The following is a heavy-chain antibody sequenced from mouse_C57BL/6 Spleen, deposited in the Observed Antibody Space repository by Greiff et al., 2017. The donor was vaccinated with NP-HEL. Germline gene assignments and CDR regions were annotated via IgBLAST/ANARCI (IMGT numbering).Heavy chain of an antibody. CDR3: ARWGDGYYPYYYAMDY. CDR2: INYDGSST. J-gene: IGHJ4*01. V-gene: IGHV5-16*01. Sequence: EVKLMESEGGLVQPGSSMKLSCTASGFTFSDYYMAWVRQVPEKGLEWVANINYDGSSTYYLDSLKSRFIISRDNAKNILYLQMSSLKSEDTATYYCARWGDGYYPYYYAMDYWGQGTSVTVSS. D-gene: IGHD2-3*01. CDR1: GFTFSDYY.